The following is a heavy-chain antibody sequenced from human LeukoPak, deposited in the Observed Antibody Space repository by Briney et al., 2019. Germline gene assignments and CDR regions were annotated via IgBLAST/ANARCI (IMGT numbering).Heavy chain of an antibody. Sequence: ASVKVSCKASGYTFTGYYMHWVRQAPGQGLGWMGWINPNSGGTNYAQKFQGWVTMTRDTSISTAYMELSRLRSDDTAVYYCARESWLNYYDSSGYRPKAYNFDYWGQGTLVTVSS. J-gene: IGHJ4*02. CDR3: ARESWLNYYDSSGYRPKAYNFDY. CDR1: GYTFTGYY. V-gene: IGHV1-2*04. CDR2: INPNSGGT. D-gene: IGHD3-22*01.